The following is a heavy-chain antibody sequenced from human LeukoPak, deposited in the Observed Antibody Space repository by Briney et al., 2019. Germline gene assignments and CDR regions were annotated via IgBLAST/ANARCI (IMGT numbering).Heavy chain of an antibody. D-gene: IGHD6-13*01. CDR3: ARHKTTAGGSFDY. V-gene: IGHV3-23*01. J-gene: IGHJ4*02. Sequence: GGSLRLSCAASGFTFNTYAMSWVRQAPGKGLEWVSGISASGGSTYYADSVKGRFTISRDNSKNTLYLQMNSLRAEDTAVYYCARHKTTAGGSFDYWGQGTLVTVSS. CDR1: GFTFNTYA. CDR2: ISASGGST.